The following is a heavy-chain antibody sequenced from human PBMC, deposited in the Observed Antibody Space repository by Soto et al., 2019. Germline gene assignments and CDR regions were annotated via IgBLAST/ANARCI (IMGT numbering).Heavy chain of an antibody. J-gene: IGHJ5*02. CDR1: GFTFSSYS. Sequence: GGSLRLSCAASGFTFSSYSMNWVRQAPGKGLEWVSSISSSSSYIYYADSVKGRFTISRDNAKNSLYLQMNSLRAEDTAVYYCARDQGTGVGATLSNWFDPWGQGTLVTVSS. CDR3: ARDQGTGVGATLSNWFDP. D-gene: IGHD1-26*01. CDR2: ISSSSSYI. V-gene: IGHV3-21*01.